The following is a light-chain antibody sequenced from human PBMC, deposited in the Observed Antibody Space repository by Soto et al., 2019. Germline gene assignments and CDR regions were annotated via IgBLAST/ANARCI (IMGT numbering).Light chain of an antibody. CDR1: SSDVGAYNY. CDR2: DVT. J-gene: IGLJ1*01. Sequence: QSALTQPASVSGPPGQSITISCTGTSSDVGAYNYVSWYQHYPGKAPRLVIYDVTNRPSGISDRFSGSKSGNTASLTISGLLAEDEADYYCTSYTSISTYVFGTGTKVTVL. V-gene: IGLV2-14*01. CDR3: TSYTSISTYV.